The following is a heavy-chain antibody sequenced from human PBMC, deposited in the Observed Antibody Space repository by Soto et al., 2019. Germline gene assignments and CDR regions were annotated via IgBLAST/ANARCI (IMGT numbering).Heavy chain of an antibody. D-gene: IGHD2-2*01. CDR3: AKDRGGDCPDNSCYFGADY. CDR2: ISDTGSSH. CDR1: GFNFRNYA. V-gene: IGHV3-30-3*02. J-gene: IGHJ4*02. Sequence: GGSLRLSCAASGFNFRNYAMHWVRQAPGKGLEWVAVISDTGSSHYYAASVEGRFTISRENSKNTLSLHMDRLRVEDTAVYYCAKDRGGDCPDNSCYFGADYWGQGTPVTVSS.